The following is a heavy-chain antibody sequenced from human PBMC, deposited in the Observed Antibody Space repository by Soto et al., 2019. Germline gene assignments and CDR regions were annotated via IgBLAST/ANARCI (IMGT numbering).Heavy chain of an antibody. J-gene: IGHJ4*02. CDR1: GYTFSSYY. CDR3: ARASVSGRRFDY. D-gene: IGHD6-19*01. V-gene: IGHV1-46*03. Sequence: ASVKVSCKASGYTFSSYYMHWVRQAPGQGLEWMGVINPSGGSTTYAQKFQGRVTMTRDTSTTTFYMELSSLTSEDTAVYYCARASVSGRRFDYWGEGTLVTVS. CDR2: INPSGGST.